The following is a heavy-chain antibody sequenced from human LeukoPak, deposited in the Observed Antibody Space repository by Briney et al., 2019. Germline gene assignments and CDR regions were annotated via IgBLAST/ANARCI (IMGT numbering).Heavy chain of an antibody. CDR2: IIPILGIA. CDR3: ARVHSYALSYYFDY. J-gene: IGHJ4*02. CDR1: GGTFSSYA. Sequence: SVTVSCKASGGTFSSYAISWVRQAPGQGLEWMGRIIPILGIANYAQKFQGRVTITADKSTSTAYMELSSLRSEDTAVYYCARVHSYALSYYFDYWGQGTLVTVSS. V-gene: IGHV1-69*04. D-gene: IGHD1-26*01.